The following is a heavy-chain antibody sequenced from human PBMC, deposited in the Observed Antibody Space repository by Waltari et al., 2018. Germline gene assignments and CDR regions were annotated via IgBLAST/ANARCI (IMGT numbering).Heavy chain of an antibody. V-gene: IGHV3-48*03. J-gene: IGHJ4*02. CDR2: ISSSGSTK. CDR3: ARDFARGVHSYFDY. Sequence: EVLLVESGGGLVQPGGSLRLSCAASGFTFSSYEMNWVRQAPGKGPEWVSYISSSGSTKYTADSVKGRFTISRDNAKNSVYLQMNSLRAEDTAVYFCARDFARGVHSYFDYWGQGTLVTVSS. CDR1: GFTFSSYE. D-gene: IGHD3-10*01.